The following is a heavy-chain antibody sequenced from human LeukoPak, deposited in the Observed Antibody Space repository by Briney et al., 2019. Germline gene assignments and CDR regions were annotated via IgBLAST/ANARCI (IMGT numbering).Heavy chain of an antibody. CDR1: GFTFSSYA. CDR3: VPDRTDIASEPLDF. CDR2: ISGSGGST. D-gene: IGHD5-12*01. V-gene: IGHV3-23*01. J-gene: IGHJ4*02. Sequence: GGSLRLSCAVSGFTFSSYAMSWVRQAPGKELEWVSAISGSGGSTYYADSVKGRFTISRDNSKNTLYLQMNSLRAEDAAVYYCVPDRTDIASEPLDFWGPGTLVTVSS.